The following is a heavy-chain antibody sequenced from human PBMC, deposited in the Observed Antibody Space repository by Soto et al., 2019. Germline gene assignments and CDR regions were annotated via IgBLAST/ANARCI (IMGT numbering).Heavy chain of an antibody. J-gene: IGHJ4*02. CDR3: ARDRLIAAAGSYDY. CDR2: ISAYNGNT. D-gene: IGHD6-13*01. CDR1: GYTFTSYG. V-gene: IGHV1-18*01. Sequence: GASVKVSCKASGYTFTSYGISWVRQAPGQGLEWMGWISAYNGNTNYAQKLQGRVTMTTDTSTSTAYMELRSLRSDDTAVYYCARDRLIAAAGSYDYWGQGTLVTVSS.